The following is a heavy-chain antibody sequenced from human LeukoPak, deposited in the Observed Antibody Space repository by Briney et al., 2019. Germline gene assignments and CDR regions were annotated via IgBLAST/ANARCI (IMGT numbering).Heavy chain of an antibody. CDR1: GFTFDDYA. Sequence: GRSLRLSCAASGFTFDDYAMHWVRQAPGRGLEWVSGINWNSDSIGYADSVKGRFTISRDNAKNSLYLQMTSLRAEDMALYYCAKGVVAATFGAFDIWGQGTMVTVSS. J-gene: IGHJ3*02. CDR3: AKGVVAATFGAFDI. V-gene: IGHV3-9*03. CDR2: INWNSDSI. D-gene: IGHD2-15*01.